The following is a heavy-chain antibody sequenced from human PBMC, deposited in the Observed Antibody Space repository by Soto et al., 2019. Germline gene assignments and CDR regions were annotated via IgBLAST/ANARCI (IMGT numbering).Heavy chain of an antibody. CDR2: IWYDGSNK. V-gene: IGHV3-33*01. J-gene: IGHJ6*02. Sequence: QVQLVESGGGVVQPGRSLRLSCAASGFTFSSYGMHWVRQAPGKGLEWVAVIWYDGSNKYYAESAKGRFTISRDNSRNTLYLQMNSLRVEDTAVYYCARAVDGDYVSVNFYYGMDVWDQGTTVTVSS. CDR3: ARAVDGDYVSVNFYYGMDV. D-gene: IGHD4-17*01. CDR1: GFTFSSYG.